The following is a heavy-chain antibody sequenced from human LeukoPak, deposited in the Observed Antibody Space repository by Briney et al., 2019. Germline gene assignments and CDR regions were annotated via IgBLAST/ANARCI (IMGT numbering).Heavy chain of an antibody. D-gene: IGHD4-17*01. CDR1: GGSISSYY. Sequence: SETLSLTCTVSGGSISSYYWSWIRQPPGKGLEWIGYIYYSGSTNYNPSPKSRVTISVDTSKNQFSLKLSSVTAADTAVYYCARQGYGDYFDYWGQGTLVTVSS. CDR2: IYYSGST. CDR3: ARQGYGDYFDY. J-gene: IGHJ4*02. V-gene: IGHV4-59*08.